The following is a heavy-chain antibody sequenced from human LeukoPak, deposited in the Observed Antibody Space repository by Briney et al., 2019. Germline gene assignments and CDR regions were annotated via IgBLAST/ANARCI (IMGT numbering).Heavy chain of an antibody. CDR1: GGSINGYY. D-gene: IGHD7-27*01. CDR3: ARARTGDPDAFDI. J-gene: IGHJ3*02. Sequence: SETLSLTCTVSGGSINGYYWSWIRQAPGKGLEWIGYIHYSGSTNYNPSLKSRVTISVDTSKNQFSLKLSSVTAADTAVYYCARARTGDPDAFDIWGQGTMVTVSS. CDR2: IHYSGST. V-gene: IGHV4-59*01.